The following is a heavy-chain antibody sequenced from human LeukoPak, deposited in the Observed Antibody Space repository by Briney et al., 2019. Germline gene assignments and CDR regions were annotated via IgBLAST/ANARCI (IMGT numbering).Heavy chain of an antibody. CDR2: ISADGTQT. V-gene: IGHV3-74*01. J-gene: IGHJ4*02. CDR1: GFTFSRYW. CDR3: VSAYDFNRNFDF. Sequence: PGGSLRLSCAASGFTFSRYWMHWVRRAPGKGLVWVSRISADGTQTNYADSVKGRFAISRDNAKNTLHLQMNSPRADDTAVYYCVSAYDFNRNFDFWGQGTLVSVSS. D-gene: IGHD3-3*01.